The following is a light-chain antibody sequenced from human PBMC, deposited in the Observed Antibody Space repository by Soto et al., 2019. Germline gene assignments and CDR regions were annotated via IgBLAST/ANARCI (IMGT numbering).Light chain of an antibody. CDR3: QQYGSSPLT. V-gene: IGKV3-20*01. J-gene: IGKJ4*01. CDR2: GSS. CDR1: QSLGSSS. Sequence: EIVLTQSPGTLSLSPGERVTLSCRASQSLGSSSLAWYQQKPGQAPRLLIHGSSSRATGIPDRFSGSGSGTDFILTISRLEPEDFAVYYCQQYGSSPLTFVGGTKVEIK.